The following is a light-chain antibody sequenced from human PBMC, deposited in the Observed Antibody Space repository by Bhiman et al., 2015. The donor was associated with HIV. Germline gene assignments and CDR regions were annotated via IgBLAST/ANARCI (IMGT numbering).Light chain of an antibody. CDR3: HVWDRNSDHV. V-gene: IGLV3-1*01. CDR2: QDS. CDR1: KLGEQY. Sequence: SYELTQPPSVSVYPGQTASIPCSGDKLGEQYVCWYQQKPGQSPVLVMYQDSKRPSGIPERFSGSNSGNTATLTISRVEAGDEADYYCHVWDRNSDHVFGGGTKLTVL. J-gene: IGLJ2*01.